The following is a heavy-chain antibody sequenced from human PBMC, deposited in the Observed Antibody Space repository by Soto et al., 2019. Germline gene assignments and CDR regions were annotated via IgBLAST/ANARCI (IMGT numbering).Heavy chain of an antibody. V-gene: IGHV1-69*13. J-gene: IGHJ4*02. CDR1: GYIFINYA. Sequence: SVKVSCQASGYIFINYAISWLRPPPGQGLEWLGGIIPIFGTANYAQKFQGRVTITADESKSTADMELSSLRSEDTAVYYCASGGKPIVVAIDYWGQGTLVTVSS. D-gene: IGHD2-2*01. CDR2: IIPIFGTA. CDR3: ASGGKPIVVAIDY.